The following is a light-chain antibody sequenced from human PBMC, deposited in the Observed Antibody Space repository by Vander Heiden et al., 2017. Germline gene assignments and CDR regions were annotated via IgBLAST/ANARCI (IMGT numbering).Light chain of an antibody. CDR1: QSVLYSSNNKNH. CDR2: WAS. V-gene: IGKV4-1*01. CDR3: QQYYSTPLT. Sequence: DIVMTQSPDSLAVSLGERATINCKSSQSVLYSSNNKNHLAWYQQKPGQPPRLLIYWASTRESGVPDRFSGSGSGTDFPLTISSLQAEDVAVYYCQQYYSTPLTFGGGTKVEIK. J-gene: IGKJ4*01.